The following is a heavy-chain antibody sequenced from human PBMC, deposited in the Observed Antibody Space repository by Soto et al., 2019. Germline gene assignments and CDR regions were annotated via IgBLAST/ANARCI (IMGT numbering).Heavy chain of an antibody. CDR2: IDPSGSTT. V-gene: IGHV1-46*01. D-gene: IGHD3-3*01. CDR1: GYTFTSHY. Sequence: ASVKVSCKASGYTFTSHYMHWVRQAPGQGLEWMGVIDPSGSTTVYVKKFPRRLIMTPYTSPFPVHMHLRSLSSDHTVVYYCARDHSYSDYYWWLDPWGQGTLVTVSS. J-gene: IGHJ5*02. CDR3: ARDHSYSDYYWWLDP.